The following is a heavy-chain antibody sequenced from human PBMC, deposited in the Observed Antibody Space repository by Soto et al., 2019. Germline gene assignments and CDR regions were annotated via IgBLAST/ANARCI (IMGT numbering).Heavy chain of an antibody. CDR1: GFTFSSCA. J-gene: IGHJ4*02. V-gene: IGHV3-23*01. CDR2: ISGSGGNT. D-gene: IGHD3-16*01. CDR3: GKGGDPGGGGYFDY. Sequence: EVQLLESGGGLVQPGGSLRLSCAASGFTFSSCAMSWVRQAPGKGLEWVSAISGSGGNTYYADSVKGRFTISRDNSKNTLYLKMNSRGAEDRAVYYCGKGGDPGGGGYFDYWGQGTLVTVSS.